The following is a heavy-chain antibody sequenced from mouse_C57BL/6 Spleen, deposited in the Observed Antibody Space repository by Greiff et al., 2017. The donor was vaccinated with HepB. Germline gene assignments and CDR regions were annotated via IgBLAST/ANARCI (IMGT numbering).Heavy chain of an antibody. CDR2: IHPNSGST. J-gene: IGHJ4*01. D-gene: IGHD2-5*01. CDR3: ARTPSYYSNYVGYAMDY. V-gene: IGHV1-64*01. CDR1: GYTFTSYW. Sequence: VQLQQPGAELVKPGASVKLSCKASGYTFTSYWMHWVKQRPGQGLEWIGMIHPNSGSTNYNEKFKSKATLTVDKSSSTAYMQLSSLTSEDSAVYYCARTPSYYSNYVGYAMDYWGQGTSVTVSS.